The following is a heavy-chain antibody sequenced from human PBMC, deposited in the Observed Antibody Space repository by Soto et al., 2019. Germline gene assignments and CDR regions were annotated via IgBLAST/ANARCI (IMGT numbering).Heavy chain of an antibody. CDR1: GCTFSSYG. Sequence: GGSLRLSCAASGCTFSSYGMHWVRQAPGKGLEWVAVIWYDGSNKYYADSVKGRFTISRDNSKNTLYLQMNSLRAEDTAVYYCARDGNDFWSGYFIHAFDIWGQGTMVTVS. CDR2: IWYDGSNK. J-gene: IGHJ3*02. V-gene: IGHV3-33*01. CDR3: ARDGNDFWSGYFIHAFDI. D-gene: IGHD3-3*01.